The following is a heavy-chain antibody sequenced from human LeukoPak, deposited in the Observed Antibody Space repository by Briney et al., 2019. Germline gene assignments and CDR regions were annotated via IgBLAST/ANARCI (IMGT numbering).Heavy chain of an antibody. D-gene: IGHD4-17*01. CDR3: ARQGTTVTLDY. Sequence: PGGSLRLSCAASGFTFSSYNMHWVRQAPGKGLEWVAVIWYDGSNQYYADSVKGRFTISRDNSKNTLYLQMNSLRAEDTAVYYCARQGTTVTLDYWGQGTLVTVSS. J-gene: IGHJ4*02. CDR2: IWYDGSNQ. CDR1: GFTFSSYN. V-gene: IGHV3-33*01.